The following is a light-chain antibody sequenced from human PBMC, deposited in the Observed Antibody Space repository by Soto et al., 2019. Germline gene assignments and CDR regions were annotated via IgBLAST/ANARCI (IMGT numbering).Light chain of an antibody. Sequence: QSVLTQPPSVSAAPGQKVTISCSGSSSNTGKNYVSWYQQLPGTAPKLLIYDNDKRPSGIPDRFSGSKSGTSATLGITGLLTGDEADYYCGTWDSSLSAGVFGGGTKLTVL. J-gene: IGLJ2*01. CDR1: SSNTGKNY. CDR3: GTWDSSLSAGV. V-gene: IGLV1-51*01. CDR2: DND.